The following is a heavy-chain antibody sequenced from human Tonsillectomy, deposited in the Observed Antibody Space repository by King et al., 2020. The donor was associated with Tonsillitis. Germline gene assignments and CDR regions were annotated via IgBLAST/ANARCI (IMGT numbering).Heavy chain of an antibody. CDR1: GFTFSSYA. V-gene: IGHV3-23*03. D-gene: IGHD3-16*02. CDR3: ARKGYYVWGSYRYPDAFDI. J-gene: IGHJ3*02. CDR2: IYSGGSST. Sequence: VQLVESGGGLVQPGGSLRLSCAASGFTFSSYAMSWVRQAPGKGLEWVSVIYSGGSSTYYADSVKGRFTISRDNSKNTLYLQMNSLRAEDTAVYYCARKGYYVWGSYRYPDAFDIWGQGTMVTVSS.